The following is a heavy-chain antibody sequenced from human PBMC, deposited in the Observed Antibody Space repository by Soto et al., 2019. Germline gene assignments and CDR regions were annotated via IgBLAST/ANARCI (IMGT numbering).Heavy chain of an antibody. D-gene: IGHD3-22*01. V-gene: IGHV3-11*01. CDR3: ARELGYYDSSGYFDY. CDR2: ISSSDSII. J-gene: IGHJ4*02. CDR1: GFTFSDYY. Sequence: QVQLVESGGGLVKPGGSLRLSCAASGFTFSDYYMSWIRQAPGKGLEWVSYISSSDSIIYYADSVKGRFTISRDNAKNSLYLPMNRLRAEDTAVYYCARELGYYDSSGYFDYCGQGTLGNVSA.